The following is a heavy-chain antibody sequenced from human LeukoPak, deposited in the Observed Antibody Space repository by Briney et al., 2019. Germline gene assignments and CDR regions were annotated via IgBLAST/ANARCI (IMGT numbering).Heavy chain of an antibody. CDR3: ARIWAEFQFVCDF. CDR2: ISGHNGNT. V-gene: IGHV1-18*01. CDR1: GYTFTSYL. J-gene: IGHJ4*02. Sequence: VASVKVSCKASGYTFTSYLISWVRQVPGQGLEWMGWISGHNGNTDYAQKFKDRVTLTTDTSTSTAYMELRSLTSDDTAVYFCARIWAEFQFVCDFWGQGTLVTVSP. D-gene: IGHD3-10*01.